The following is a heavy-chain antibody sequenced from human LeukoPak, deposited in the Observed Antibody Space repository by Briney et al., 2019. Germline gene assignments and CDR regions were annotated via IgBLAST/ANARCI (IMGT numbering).Heavy chain of an antibody. Sequence: SETLSLTCAVYGGSFSGYYWSWIRQPPGKGLEWIGEINHSGSTNYNPSLKSRVTISVDTSKNQFSLKLCSVTAADTAVYYCARVNYYGSGRMGYYYYYYMDVWGKGTTVTISS. D-gene: IGHD3-10*01. J-gene: IGHJ6*03. V-gene: IGHV4-34*01. CDR1: GGSFSGYY. CDR2: INHSGST. CDR3: ARVNYYGSGRMGYYYYYYMDV.